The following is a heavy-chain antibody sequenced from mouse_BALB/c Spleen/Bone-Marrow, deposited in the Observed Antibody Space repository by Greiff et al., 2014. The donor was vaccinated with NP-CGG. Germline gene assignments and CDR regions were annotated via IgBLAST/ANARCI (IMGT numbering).Heavy chain of an antibody. CDR2: IWTGGGT. CDR1: GFSLTSYD. D-gene: IGHD1-1*01. V-gene: IGHV2-9-2*01. Sequence: QVQLKESGPGLVAPSQCLSITCTVSGFSLTSYDISWIRQPPGKGLEWLGVIWTGGGTNNNSAFMSRLGIINDNSKSQVFLKMNSLQTDDTAIYYCVRGYYYGSSAFDYWGQGTTVTVSS. J-gene: IGHJ2*01. CDR3: VRGYYYGSSAFDY.